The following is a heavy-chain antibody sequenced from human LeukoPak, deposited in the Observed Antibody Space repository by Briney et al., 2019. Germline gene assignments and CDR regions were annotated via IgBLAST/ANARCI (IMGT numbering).Heavy chain of an antibody. CDR2: MSSNGGST. Sequence: GGSLILSCAASGFTFSSYAMQWVRQAPGKGLEYVSGMSSNGGSTYYADSVKGRFTISRDTSKNTLYLQMSSLRTEDTAVYYCVKRAVSGAGTITQFYFDYWGQGTLVTVSS. J-gene: IGHJ4*02. CDR3: VKRAVSGAGTITQFYFDY. D-gene: IGHD3-10*01. CDR1: GFTFSSYA. V-gene: IGHV3-64D*06.